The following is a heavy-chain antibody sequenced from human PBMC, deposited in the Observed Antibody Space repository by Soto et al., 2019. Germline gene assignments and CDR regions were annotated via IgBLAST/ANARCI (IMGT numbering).Heavy chain of an antibody. CDR3: ARDKDRLQLGGNYYYILDV. CDR1: GGTFSNSA. D-gene: IGHD1-1*01. CDR2: IMPIFRTP. J-gene: IGHJ6*02. Sequence: QVQLEQSGAEVKKPGSSVKVSCKTSGGTFSNSAISWVRQAPGQGLEWMGGIMPIFRTPDYAQKFQDRVNITADESASTAYLELRGLRSDDTAVYYCARDKDRLQLGGNYYYILDVWGQGTTVTVSS. V-gene: IGHV1-69*12.